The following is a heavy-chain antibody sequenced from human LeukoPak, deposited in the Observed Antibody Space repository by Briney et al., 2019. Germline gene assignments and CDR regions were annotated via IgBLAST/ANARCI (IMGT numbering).Heavy chain of an antibody. J-gene: IGHJ4*02. Sequence: KSGGSLRLSCAASGFTFSSYSMNWVRQAPGKGLEWVSSISSSSSYIYYADSVKGRFTISRDNAKNSLYLQMNSLRAEDTAVYYCARRGNGPVAGFDYWGQGTLVTVSS. CDR2: ISSSSSYI. CDR1: GFTFSSYS. CDR3: ARRGNGPVAGFDY. D-gene: IGHD6-19*01. V-gene: IGHV3-21*01.